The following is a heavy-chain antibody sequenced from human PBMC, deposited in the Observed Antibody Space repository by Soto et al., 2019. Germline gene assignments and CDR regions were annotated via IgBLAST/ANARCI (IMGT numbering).Heavy chain of an antibody. CDR2: IYYSGST. D-gene: IGHD1-26*01. Sequence: SLTRPVAGDSSSRSSQYRCWNSQPPGKGLEWIGSIYYSGSTYYNPSLKSRVTISVDTSKNQFSLKLSSVTAADTAVYYCARLPSGSYYYYYHGMDVWGQGTTVSV. CDR1: GDSSSRSSQY. V-gene: IGHV4-39*01. CDR3: ARLPSGSYYYYYHGMDV. J-gene: IGHJ6*02.